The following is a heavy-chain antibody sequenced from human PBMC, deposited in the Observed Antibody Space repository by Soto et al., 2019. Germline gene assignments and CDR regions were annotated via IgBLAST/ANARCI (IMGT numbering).Heavy chain of an antibody. Sequence: PSETLSLTCTVSGGSISSGGYYWSWIRQHPGKGLEWIGYIYYSGSTYYNPSLKSRVTISVDTSKNQFSLKLSSVTAADTAVYYCARDRGYSGYGGGGWFDPWGQGTLVTSPQ. CDR3: ARDRGYSGYGGGGWFDP. CDR1: GGSISSGGYY. D-gene: IGHD5-12*01. J-gene: IGHJ5*02. V-gene: IGHV4-31*03. CDR2: IYYSGST.